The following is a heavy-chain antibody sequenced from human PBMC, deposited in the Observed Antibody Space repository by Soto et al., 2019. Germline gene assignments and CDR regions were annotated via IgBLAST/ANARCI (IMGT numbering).Heavy chain of an antibody. CDR3: AKDQGQIWLQLRYYYYGMDV. V-gene: IGHV3-30*18. D-gene: IGHD5-12*01. CDR2: ISYDGSNK. J-gene: IGHJ6*02. CDR1: GFTFSSYG. Sequence: PGGSLRLSCSASGFTFSSYGMHWVRQAPGKGLEWVAVISYDGSNKYYADSVKGRFTISRDNSKNTLYLQMNSLRAEDTAVYYCAKDQGQIWLQLRYYYYGMDVWGQGSTVTGSS.